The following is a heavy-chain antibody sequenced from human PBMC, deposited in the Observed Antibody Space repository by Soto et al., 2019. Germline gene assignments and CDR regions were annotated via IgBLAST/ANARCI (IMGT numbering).Heavy chain of an antibody. CDR2: IYYSGST. V-gene: IGHV4-59*01. D-gene: IGHD3-16*01. CDR1: GGSISSYY. Sequence: QVQLQESGPGLVKPSETLSLTCTVSGGSISSYYWSWIRQPPGKGLEWIGYIYYSGSTNYNPSLKSRVTISGDTPKNQFSLKLGSVAAADTGVYFRAGDGMGDGYRWGNWFRPWGQGTPVTVSS. CDR3: AGDGMGDGYRWGNWFRP. J-gene: IGHJ5*02.